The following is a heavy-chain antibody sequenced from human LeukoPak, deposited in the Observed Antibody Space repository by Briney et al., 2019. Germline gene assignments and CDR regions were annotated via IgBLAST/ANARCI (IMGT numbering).Heavy chain of an antibody. V-gene: IGHV3-48*03. CDR1: GFTFSGHE. D-gene: IGHD1-1*01. CDR2: ICGRGVTT. CDR3: ASRIGNARFDY. Sequence: GGSLRLSCEASGFTFSGHEMNWVRQAPGKGLEWISYICGRGVTTYSADSVKGRFTISRDNAKNLLYLQMNSLRAGDTAVYYCASRIGNARFDYWGRGTLVTVSS. J-gene: IGHJ4*02.